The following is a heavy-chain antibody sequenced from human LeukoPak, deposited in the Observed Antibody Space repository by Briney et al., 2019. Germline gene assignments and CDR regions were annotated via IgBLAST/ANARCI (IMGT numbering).Heavy chain of an antibody. D-gene: IGHD6-13*01. J-gene: IGHJ4*02. CDR1: GFTFDDYA. CDR3: TKGGRHSSSWIDY. CDR2: INWNSGSR. V-gene: IGHV3-9*01. Sequence: GRSLRLSCAASGFTFDDYAMHWVRQAPGKGLEWVSSINWNSGSRVYADSVKGRFTISRDNARNSLYLQMYSLRPEDTALYYCTKGGRHSSSWIDYWGQGTLVNVSS.